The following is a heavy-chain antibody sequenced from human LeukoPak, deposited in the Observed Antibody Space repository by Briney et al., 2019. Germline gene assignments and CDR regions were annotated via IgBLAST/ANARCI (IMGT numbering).Heavy chain of an antibody. CDR3: ARDGGPYSVAFDI. V-gene: IGHV4-39*02. J-gene: IGHJ3*02. CDR2: IYYSGST. CDR1: GGSISSSSYY. Sequence: SETLSLTCTVSGGSISSSSYYWGWLRQPPGKGLEWIGSIYYSGSTYYNPSLKSRVTISVDTSKNQFSLKLGSVTAADTAVYYCARDGGPYSVAFDIWGQGTMVTVSS. D-gene: IGHD2-21*01.